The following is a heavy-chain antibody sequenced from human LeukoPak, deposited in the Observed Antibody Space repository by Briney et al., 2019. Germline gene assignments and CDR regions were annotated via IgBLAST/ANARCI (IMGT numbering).Heavy chain of an antibody. CDR2: IKQDGSEK. Sequence: PGGSLRLSCAASGFTFSSYWMSWVRQAPGKGLEWVANIKQDGSEKYYVDSVKGRFTISRDNAKNSLYLQMNSLRAEDTAVYYCAKDQVRGCSYGIKDYWGQGTLVTVSS. D-gene: IGHD5-18*01. CDR3: AKDQVRGCSYGIKDY. V-gene: IGHV3-7*01. CDR1: GFTFSSYW. J-gene: IGHJ4*02.